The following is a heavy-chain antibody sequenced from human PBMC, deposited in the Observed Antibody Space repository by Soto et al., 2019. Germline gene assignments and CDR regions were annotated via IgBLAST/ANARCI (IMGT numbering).Heavy chain of an antibody. V-gene: IGHV3-33*03. D-gene: IGHD3-3*01. CDR1: GFTFSSYG. CDR2: IRCSRSNK. J-gene: IGHJ4*02. Sequence: PGGSLRLSCAASGFTFSSYGMHWVRQAPGKGLEWVAAIRCSRSNKYYADSVKGRFTISRDNAKNSLYLQMNSLRAEDTAVYYCASLNDFWSGYSSPYDDYWGQGTLVTVSS. CDR3: ASLNDFWSGYSSPYDDY.